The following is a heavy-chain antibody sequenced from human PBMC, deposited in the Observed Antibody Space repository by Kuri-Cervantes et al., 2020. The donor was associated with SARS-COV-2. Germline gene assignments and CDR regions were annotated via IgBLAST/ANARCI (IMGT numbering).Heavy chain of an antibody. J-gene: IGHJ3*02. CDR3: ARGVGSSWYVDDALDI. CDR2: IIPIFGTA. CDR1: GGTFSSYA. Sequence: SVKVSCKASGGTFSSYAISWVRQAPGQGLEWMGGIIPIFGTANYAQKSQGRVTITTDESTSTAYMELSSLRSEDTAVYYCARGVGSSWYVDDALDIWGQGTMVTVSS. V-gene: IGHV1-69*05. D-gene: IGHD6-13*01.